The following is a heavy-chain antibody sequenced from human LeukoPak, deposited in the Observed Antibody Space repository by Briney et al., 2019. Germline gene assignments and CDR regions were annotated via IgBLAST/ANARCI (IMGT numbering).Heavy chain of an antibody. CDR2: IKQDGSEN. V-gene: IGHV3-7*01. CDR3: ARTSLNAYDI. D-gene: IGHD1-1*01. J-gene: IGHJ3*02. Sequence: PGGSLRLSCAASGFAFSSYAMSWVRQAPGKGLEWVANIKQDGSENYYVDSVKGRFSSSRDNVKNSMYLQMNSLRADDTAVYYCARTSLNAYDIWGQGTRVIVSS. CDR1: GFAFSSYA.